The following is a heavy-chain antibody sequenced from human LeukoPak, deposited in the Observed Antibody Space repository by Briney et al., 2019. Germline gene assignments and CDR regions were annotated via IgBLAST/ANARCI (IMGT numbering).Heavy chain of an antibody. CDR2: IYHSGST. V-gene: IGHV4-30-2*01. J-gene: IGHJ4*02. CDR3: ARGRGEYQLLYNY. CDR1: GGSISSGGYY. Sequence: SQTLSLTCTVSGGSISSGGYYWSWIRQPPGKGLEWIGYIYHSGSTYYNPSLKSRVTISVDRSKNQFSLKLSSVTAADTAVYYCARGRGEYQLLYNYWGQGTLVTVSS. D-gene: IGHD2-2*02.